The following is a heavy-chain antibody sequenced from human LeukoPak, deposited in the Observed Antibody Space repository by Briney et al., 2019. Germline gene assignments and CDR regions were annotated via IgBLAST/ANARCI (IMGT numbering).Heavy chain of an antibody. D-gene: IGHD3-3*01. J-gene: IGHJ4*02. V-gene: IGHV3-11*01. CDR2: ISSSGSTI. Sequence: PRGSLRLSCAASGFTFSDYYMSWIRQAPGQGLEWVSYISSSGSTIYYADSVKGRFTISRDNAKNSLYLQMNSLRAEDTAVYYCARDRLRIFGVVTYMFDYWGQGTLVTVSS. CDR3: ARDRLRIFGVVTYMFDY. CDR1: GFTFSDYY.